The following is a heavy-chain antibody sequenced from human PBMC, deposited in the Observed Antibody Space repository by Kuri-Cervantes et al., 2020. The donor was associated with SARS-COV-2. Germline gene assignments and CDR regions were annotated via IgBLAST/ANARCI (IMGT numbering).Heavy chain of an antibody. V-gene: IGHV3-23*01. CDR2: ISGSGGST. CDR1: GFTFSSYA. Sequence: ETLSLTCAASGFTFSSYAMSWVRQAPGKGLEWVSAISGSGGSTYYADSVKGRCTISRDNSKNTLYLQMNSLRAEDTAVYYCAKVDSSSSYYYYYGMDVWGQGTTVTVSS. D-gene: IGHD6-6*01. CDR3: AKVDSSSSYYYYYGMDV. J-gene: IGHJ6*02.